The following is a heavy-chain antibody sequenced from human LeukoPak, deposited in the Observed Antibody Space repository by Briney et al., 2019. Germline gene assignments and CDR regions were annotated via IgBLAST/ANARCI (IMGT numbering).Heavy chain of an antibody. CDR3: VRATREPDY. J-gene: IGHJ4*02. V-gene: IGHV1-46*01. CDR2: INPSGGST. D-gene: IGHD1-26*01. CDR1: GYTFTNFC. Sequence: ASVKVSCKASGYTFTNFCMSWVRQAPGQGLQWMGIINPSGGSTSYAQKFQGRVTITRDTSTSTVFMELGSLRSEDTAMYYCVRATREPDYWGQGTLVTVSS.